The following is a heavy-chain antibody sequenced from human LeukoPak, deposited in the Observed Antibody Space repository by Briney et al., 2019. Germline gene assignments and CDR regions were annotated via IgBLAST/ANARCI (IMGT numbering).Heavy chain of an antibody. CDR3: AKDMDV. J-gene: IGHJ6*02. Sequence: GGSLRLSCAASGFTFDDYAMHWVRHAPGKGLEWVSGISWNSGSIGYADSVKGRFTISRGNAKNSLYLQMNSLRAEDTALYYCAKDMDVWGQGTTVTVSS. V-gene: IGHV3-9*01. CDR2: ISWNSGSI. CDR1: GFTFDDYA.